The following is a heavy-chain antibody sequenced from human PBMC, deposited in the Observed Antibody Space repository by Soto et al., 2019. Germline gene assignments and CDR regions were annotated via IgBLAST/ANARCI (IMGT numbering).Heavy chain of an antibody. D-gene: IGHD6-13*01. Sequence: GESMNISYKCSGYSFTSYWIGWVREMPGKGQEWMGIIYPRDSDTRYSPSVQGQVTISVDKSVNTAYLQWSSLKASDTAMYYCARSTGSSSWYEYNWFDPWGQGTRVTVS. CDR2: IYPRDSDT. CDR3: ARSTGSSSWYEYNWFDP. J-gene: IGHJ5*02. V-gene: IGHV5-51*01. CDR1: GYSFTSYW.